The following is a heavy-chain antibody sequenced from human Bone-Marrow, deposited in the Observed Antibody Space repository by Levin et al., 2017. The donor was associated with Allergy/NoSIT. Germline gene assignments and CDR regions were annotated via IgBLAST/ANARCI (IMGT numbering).Heavy chain of an antibody. CDR3: ARTGSLTGYDPFDS. CDR2: IKEDGSEK. Sequence: GESLKISCAASGFTFSNYWMSWVRQAPGKGLEWVANIKEDGSEKKYLDSVKGRFTISRDNARNALYLQMNSLRAEDTAMYYCARTGSLTGYDPFDSWGQGTLVTVSS. D-gene: IGHD5-12*01. CDR1: GFTFSNYW. V-gene: IGHV3-7*01. J-gene: IGHJ4*02.